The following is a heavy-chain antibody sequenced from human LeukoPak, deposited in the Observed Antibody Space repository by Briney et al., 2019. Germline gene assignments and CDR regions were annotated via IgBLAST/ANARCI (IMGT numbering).Heavy chain of an antibody. CDR1: GYTFTSYY. V-gene: IGHV1-46*01. CDR2: INPSGGST. Sequence: ASVKVSCKASGYTFTSYYMHWVRQAPGQGLEWMGIINPSGGSTSYAQKFQGRVTMTTDTSTSTAYMELRSLRSDDTAVYYCASSGSGSYWTHYYWGQGTLVTVSS. D-gene: IGHD3-10*01. J-gene: IGHJ4*02. CDR3: ASSGSGSYWTHYY.